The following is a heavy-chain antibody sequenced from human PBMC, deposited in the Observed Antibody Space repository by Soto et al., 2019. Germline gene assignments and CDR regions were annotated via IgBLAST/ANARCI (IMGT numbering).Heavy chain of an antibody. Sequence: QVQLQESGPGLVKPSGTLFLTCGVSGGSIISSNWWSWVRQSPGRGLEWIGEIYHSGRSNYNPSLESRITISVDKSQNQFSLKLTSVTAADTPVYHCARSGRYWFSGTCLSHGLDIWGPGTMVTVSS. J-gene: IGHJ3*02. CDR2: IYHSGRS. CDR3: ARSGRYWFSGTCLSHGLDI. D-gene: IGHD2-15*01. V-gene: IGHV4-4*02. CDR1: GGSIISSNW.